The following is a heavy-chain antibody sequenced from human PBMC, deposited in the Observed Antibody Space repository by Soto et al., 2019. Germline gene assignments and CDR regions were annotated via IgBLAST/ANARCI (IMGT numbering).Heavy chain of an antibody. J-gene: IGHJ4*01. CDR3: ARGPAPYNSGWYESDF. V-gene: IGHV3-30-3*01. CDR1: GFMFSAYA. CDR2: MSYDGTNK. Sequence: GGSLRLSCTASGFMFSAYAMLWVRQAPGKGLEWVAAMSYDGTNKYYADSLKGRFTISRDNSKNTLFLQMSSLTADDSAVYYCARGPAPYNSGWYESDFCGLRTLVAVSS. D-gene: IGHD6-19*01.